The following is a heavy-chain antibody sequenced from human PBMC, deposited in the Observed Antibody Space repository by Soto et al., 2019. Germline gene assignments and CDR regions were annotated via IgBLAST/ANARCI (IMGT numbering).Heavy chain of an antibody. V-gene: IGHV6-1*01. Sequence: KQSQTLSLTCAISGDSVSSNSAAWSWLRQSPSRGLEWLGRTYYRSKWYNDYAISVKSRININPDTSKNQFSLQLDSATPDDTAVYYCARGTFYNGLDSWGQGTLVTVSS. J-gene: IGHJ4*02. CDR1: GDSVSSNSAA. CDR2: TYYRSKWYN. CDR3: ARGTFYNGLDS. D-gene: IGHD1-1*01.